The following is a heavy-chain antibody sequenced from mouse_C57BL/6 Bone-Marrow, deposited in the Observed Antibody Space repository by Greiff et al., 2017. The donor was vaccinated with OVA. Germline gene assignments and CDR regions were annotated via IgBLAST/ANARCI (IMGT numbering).Heavy chain of an antibody. J-gene: IGHJ4*01. CDR1: GYTFTSYW. V-gene: IGHV1-64*01. CDR3: AILHSNYLYYYAMDY. Sequence: QVQLQQPGAELVKPGASVKLSCKASGYTFTSYWMHWVKQRPGQGLEWIGMIHPNSGSTNYNEKLKSKATLTVDKSSSTAYMQLSSLTSEDSAVYYCAILHSNYLYYYAMDYWGQGTSVTVSS. D-gene: IGHD2-5*01. CDR2: IHPNSGST.